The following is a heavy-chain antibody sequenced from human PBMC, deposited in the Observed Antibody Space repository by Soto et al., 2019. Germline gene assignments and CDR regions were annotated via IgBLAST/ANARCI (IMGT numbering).Heavy chain of an antibody. J-gene: IGHJ5*02. CDR3: ARGGDIVVVAATSAYRFDP. Sequence: GGSLRLSCAASGFTFSSYAMHWVRQAPGKGLEWVAVISYDGSNKYYADSVKGRFTISRDNSKNTLYLQMNSLRAEDTAVYYCARGGDIVVVAATSAYRFDPWGQGTLVTVSS. V-gene: IGHV3-30-3*01. CDR2: ISYDGSNK. D-gene: IGHD2-15*01. CDR1: GFTFSSYA.